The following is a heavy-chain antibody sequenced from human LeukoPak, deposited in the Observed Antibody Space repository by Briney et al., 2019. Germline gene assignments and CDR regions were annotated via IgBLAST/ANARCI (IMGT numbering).Heavy chain of an antibody. D-gene: IGHD6-19*01. Sequence: PGGSLRLSCAASGFTFSSYEMNWVRQAPGKGLEWVSYISSSGSTIYYADSVKGRFTISRDNAKNSLYLQMNSLRAEDTAVYYCARVSGWYRDSYYYMDVWGKGTTVTISS. V-gene: IGHV3-48*03. CDR2: ISSSGSTI. CDR1: GFTFSSYE. J-gene: IGHJ6*03. CDR3: ARVSGWYRDSYYYMDV.